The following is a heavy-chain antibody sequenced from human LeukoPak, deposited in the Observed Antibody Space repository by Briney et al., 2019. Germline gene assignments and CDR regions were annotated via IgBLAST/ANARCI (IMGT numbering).Heavy chain of an antibody. CDR1: GFSLRGYS. J-gene: IGHJ4*02. CDR3: AREYSSGWGFDY. D-gene: IGHD6-19*01. CDR2: VGSTTSYI. Sequence: GGTLRLSCAASGFSLRGYSMNWVRQAPGKGLEWVSSVGSTTSYIKYADSVKGRFSISRDNTKNSVYLQMNGLRAEDTAVYDCAREYSSGWGFDYWGQGTLVTVSS. V-gene: IGHV3-21*01.